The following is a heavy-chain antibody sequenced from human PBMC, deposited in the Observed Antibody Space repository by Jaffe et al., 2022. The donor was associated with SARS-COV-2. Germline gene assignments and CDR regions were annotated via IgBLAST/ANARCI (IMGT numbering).Heavy chain of an antibody. D-gene: IGHD1-1*01. CDR1: GFTFAYYW. CDR3: ARHTGNSWKDYFDF. J-gene: IGHJ4*02. Sequence: QLVQSGAEVKKPGESLRISCECSGFTFAYYWIGWVRQMPGKGLEWMGIIYPADSDTRYSPSFQGQVTISADKSISTAYLQWSTLKASDTAMYYCARHTGNSWKDYFDFWGQGTLVTVSS. CDR2: IYPADSDT. V-gene: IGHV5-51*01.